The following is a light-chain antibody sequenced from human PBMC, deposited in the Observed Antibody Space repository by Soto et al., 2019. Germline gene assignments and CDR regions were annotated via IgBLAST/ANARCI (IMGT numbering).Light chain of an antibody. CDR3: ASYASSNTVL. V-gene: IGLV2-14*03. J-gene: IGLJ2*01. Sequence: QSALTQPASVSGSPGQSITISCTGTSSDIGGYNYVSWYQQHPGKAPKLMIYDVSDRPSGVSNRFSGSKSGNTASLTISGLQAEGEADYYCASYASSNTVLFGGETKLTVL. CDR2: DVS. CDR1: SSDIGGYNY.